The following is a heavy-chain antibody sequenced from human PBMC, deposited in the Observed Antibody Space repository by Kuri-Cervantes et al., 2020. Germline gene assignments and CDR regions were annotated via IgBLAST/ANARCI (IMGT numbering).Heavy chain of an antibody. CDR3: ARASCSSGCYYYYYYMDV. CDR1: GGTFSSYA. Sequence: SVKVSCKASGGTFSSYAISWVRQAPGQGLEWMGGIIPIFGAPNYAQKFQGRVTITTDDSTSIAYMELSSLRSEDTAVYYCARASCSSGCYYYYYYMDVWGKGTTVTVSS. D-gene: IGHD6-19*01. J-gene: IGHJ6*03. V-gene: IGHV1-69*05. CDR2: IIPIFGAP.